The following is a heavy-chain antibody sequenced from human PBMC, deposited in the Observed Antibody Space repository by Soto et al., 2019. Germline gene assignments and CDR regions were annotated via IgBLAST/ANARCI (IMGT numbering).Heavy chain of an antibody. D-gene: IGHD3-16*01. CDR3: GRIRYQLPSSVLWLDP. V-gene: IGHV4-34*01. CDR1: GGFLSESY. CDR2: INHVGGT. Sequence: SETLSLTCAVYGGFLSESYWTWIRQPPGKGLEWVGEINHVGGTNYNPSLKSRVTMSVDTSQNQFSLRLMSVTAADTATSFWGRIRYQLPSSVLWLDPWGQGTPVTVSS. J-gene: IGHJ5*02.